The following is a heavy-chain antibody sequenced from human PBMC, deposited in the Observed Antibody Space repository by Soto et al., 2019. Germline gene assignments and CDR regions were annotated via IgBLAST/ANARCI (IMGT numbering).Heavy chain of an antibody. CDR2: IYYSGST. CDR1: GGSISSYY. Sequence: NPSETLSLTCTVSGGSISSYYWSWIRQPPGKGLEWIGYIYYSGSTNYNPSLKSRVTISVDTSKNQFSLKLSSVTAADTAVYYCARIYGDYGGYDHRVELWGPATTATVSS. D-gene: IGHD4-17*01. CDR3: ARIYGDYGGYDHRVEL. J-gene: IGHJ6*02. V-gene: IGHV4-59*01.